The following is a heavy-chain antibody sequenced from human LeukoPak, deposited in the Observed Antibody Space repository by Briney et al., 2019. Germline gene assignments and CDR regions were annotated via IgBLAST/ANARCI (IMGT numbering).Heavy chain of an antibody. V-gene: IGHV3-23*01. D-gene: IGHD1-7*01. CDR2: ISGSGGST. Sequence: GGSLRLSCAASGFTFSSYAMSWVRQAPGKGLEWVSAISGSGGSTYYADSVKGRFTISRDNSKNTLYLRMNSLRAEDTAVYYCAKVFPQYWNYAAFDYWGQGTLVTVSS. J-gene: IGHJ4*02. CDR1: GFTFSSYA. CDR3: AKVFPQYWNYAAFDY.